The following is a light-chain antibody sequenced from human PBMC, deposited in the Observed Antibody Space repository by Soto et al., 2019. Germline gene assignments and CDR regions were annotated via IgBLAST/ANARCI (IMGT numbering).Light chain of an antibody. CDR3: CSYAGSNTLM. Sequence: QSALTQPASVSGSPGQSITISCTGTSSDAASYNLVSWYQQHPGKAPKLMLYEVNKRPSGVSNRFSGSKSGNTASLTISGLQTEDEADYYCCSYAGSNTLMFGGGTKLTVL. CDR1: SSDAASYNL. V-gene: IGLV2-23*02. CDR2: EVN. J-gene: IGLJ3*02.